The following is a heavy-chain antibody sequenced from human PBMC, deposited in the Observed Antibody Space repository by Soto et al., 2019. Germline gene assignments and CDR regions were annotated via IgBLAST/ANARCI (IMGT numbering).Heavy chain of an antibody. J-gene: IGHJ6*03. CDR3: AKSLVFVDHAYMDV. D-gene: IGHD2-21*01. CDR2: SIPIQGRA. V-gene: IGHV1-69*02. Sequence: QFQLVQSGAEVRKPGSSVKVSCEASGGSFISYIFTWVRQAPGQGLEWMGRSIPIQGRADYALKIQDRVTITADRSTQTVYMELRSLRPEDTALYYCAKSLVFVDHAYMDVWGKGTTVTVSS. CDR1: GGSFISYI.